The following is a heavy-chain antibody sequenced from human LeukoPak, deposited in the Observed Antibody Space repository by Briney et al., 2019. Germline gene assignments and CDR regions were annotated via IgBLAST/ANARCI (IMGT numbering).Heavy chain of an antibody. CDR2: ISYDGSNK. CDR3: ARVRYCSSTSCYGAFDI. CDR1: GFTFSTYA. V-gene: IGHV3-30-3*01. D-gene: IGHD2-2*01. Sequence: GGSLRLSCAASGFTFSTYAMHWVRQAPGKGRGGGAVISYDGSNKYYADSVKGRFTISRDNSKNTLYLQMNSLRAEDTAVYYCARVRYCSSTSCYGAFDIWGQGTMVTVSS. J-gene: IGHJ3*02.